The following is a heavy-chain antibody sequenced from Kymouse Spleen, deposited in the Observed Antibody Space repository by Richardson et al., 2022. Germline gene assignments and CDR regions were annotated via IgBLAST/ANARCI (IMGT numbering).Heavy chain of an antibody. CDR1: GGSFSGYY. J-gene: IGHJ5*02. V-gene: IGHV4-34*01. CDR3: ARRRIGLRFLENWFDP. D-gene: IGHD3-3*01. Sequence: QVQLQQWGAGLLKPSETLSLTCAVYGGSFSGYYWSWIRQPPGKGLEWIGEINHSGSTNYNPSLKSRVTISVDTSKNQFSLKLSSVTAADTAVYYCARRRIGLRFLENWFDPWGQGTLVTVSS. CDR2: INHSGST.